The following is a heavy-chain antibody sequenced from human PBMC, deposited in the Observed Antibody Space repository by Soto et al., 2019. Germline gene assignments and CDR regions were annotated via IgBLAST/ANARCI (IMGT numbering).Heavy chain of an antibody. V-gene: IGHV1-18*01. D-gene: IGHD6-6*01. CDR1: GYTFTSYG. J-gene: IGHJ3*01. CDR3: AGGIAARSYDAFDV. CDR2: ISAYNGNT. Sequence: ASVKVSCKASGYTFTSYGISWVRQAPGQGLEWMGWISAYNGNTNYAQKLQGRVTMTTDTSTSTAYMELRSLRSDDTAVYYCAGGIAARSYDAFDVWGQGTMVTVSS.